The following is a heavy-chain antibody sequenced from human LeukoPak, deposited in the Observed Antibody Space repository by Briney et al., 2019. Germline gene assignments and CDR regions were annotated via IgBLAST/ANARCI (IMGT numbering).Heavy chain of an antibody. CDR1: GFTFSDYY. D-gene: IGHD3-10*01. CDR2: ISSSGSTI. V-gene: IGHV3-11*01. J-gene: IGHJ6*02. CDR3: ARARGPSEECYYYYGMDV. Sequence: PGGSLRPSCAASGFTFSDYYMSWIRQAPGKGLEWVSYISSSGSTIYYADSVKGRFTISRDNAKNSLYLQMNSLRAEDTAVYYCARARGPSEECYYYYGMDVWGQGTTVTVSS.